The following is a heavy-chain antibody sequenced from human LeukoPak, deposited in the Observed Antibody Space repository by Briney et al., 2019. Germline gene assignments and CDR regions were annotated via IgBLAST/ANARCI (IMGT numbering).Heavy chain of an antibody. D-gene: IGHD3-10*01. CDR1: GGSISSYY. Sequence: SETLSLTCTVSGGSISSYYWSWIRQPAGEGLEWIGRIYTSGSTNYNPSLKSRVTMSVDTSKNQFSLKLSSVTAADTAVYYCARDPIPYYYGSGTPNWGQGTLVTVSS. CDR3: ARDPIPYYYGSGTPN. CDR2: IYTSGST. J-gene: IGHJ4*02. V-gene: IGHV4-4*07.